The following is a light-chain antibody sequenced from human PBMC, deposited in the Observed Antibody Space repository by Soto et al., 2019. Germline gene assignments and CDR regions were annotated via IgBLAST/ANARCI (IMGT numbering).Light chain of an antibody. CDR3: CSYVGRTTLV. CDR2: EGY. Sequence: QSALTQPASVSGSPDQSITISCTGGSSDDETYKFVSWYQQHPGRAPRLIIYEGYKRPSGVSARFSGSKSGDAASLTISGLQTEDEADYYCCSYVGRTTLVFGAWTKLTVL. J-gene: IGLJ3*02. CDR1: SSDDETYKF. V-gene: IGLV2-23*01.